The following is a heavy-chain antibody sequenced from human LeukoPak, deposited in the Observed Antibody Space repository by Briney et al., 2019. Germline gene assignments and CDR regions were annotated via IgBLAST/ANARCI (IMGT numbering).Heavy chain of an antibody. J-gene: IGHJ4*02. Sequence: GGSLRLSCAASGFTVSDHHMEWVRQAPGKGLEWIGRSRGQGATHITQYAASLRGRFTVSGDDPTNSLHLESTRVEVEDTAVYYCVCFIRGEPYWGEETLVTVPS. CDR1: GFTVSDHH. CDR2: SRGQGATHIT. D-gene: IGHD3-10*01. V-gene: IGHV3-72*01. CDR3: VCFIRGEPY.